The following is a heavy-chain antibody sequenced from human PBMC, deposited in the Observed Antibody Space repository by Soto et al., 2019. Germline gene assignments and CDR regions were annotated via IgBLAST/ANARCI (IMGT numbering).Heavy chain of an antibody. Sequence: GGSLRLSCAASGFTFSTYSMNWVRQAPGKGLEWVSYISSSSGTIRYADSVKGRFTISRVNAKNSLYLQINSLRDADTAVYYCARRAYGDYDFDYWGQGTLVTVSS. CDR1: GFTFSTYS. CDR2: ISSSSGTI. D-gene: IGHD4-17*01. J-gene: IGHJ4*02. CDR3: ARRAYGDYDFDY. V-gene: IGHV3-48*02.